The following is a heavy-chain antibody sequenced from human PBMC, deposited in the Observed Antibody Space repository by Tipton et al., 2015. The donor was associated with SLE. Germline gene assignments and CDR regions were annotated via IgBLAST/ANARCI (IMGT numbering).Heavy chain of an antibody. D-gene: IGHD4-11*01. CDR3: ARDFHSNNEQSGWFDP. J-gene: IGHJ5*02. CDR1: GFIFSDYG. CDR2: IWYDGSNK. Sequence: SLRLSCVASGFIFSDYGMHWVRQAPGKGLEWVAIIWYDGSNKYYADSVKGRFTISRDNSETTVYLQMHSLRAEDTAVYYCARDFHSNNEQSGWFDPWGQGTLVTVSS. V-gene: IGHV3-33*01.